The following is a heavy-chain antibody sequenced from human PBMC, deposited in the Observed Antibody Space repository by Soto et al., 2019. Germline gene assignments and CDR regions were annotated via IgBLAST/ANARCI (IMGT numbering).Heavy chain of an antibody. Sequence: GASVKVSCKASGYTFTSYDINWVRQATGQGLEWMGWMNPNSGNTGYAQKFQGRVTMTRNTSISTAYMELSSLRSEDTAVYYCALRRQHGYYHAFDIWGQGTMVTVSS. V-gene: IGHV1-8*01. CDR3: ALRRQHGYYHAFDI. CDR2: MNPNSGNT. J-gene: IGHJ3*02. D-gene: IGHD3-3*01. CDR1: GYTFTSYD.